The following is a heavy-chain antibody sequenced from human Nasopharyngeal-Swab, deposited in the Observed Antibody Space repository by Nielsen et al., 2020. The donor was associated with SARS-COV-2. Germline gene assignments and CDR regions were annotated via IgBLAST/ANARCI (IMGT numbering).Heavy chain of an antibody. CDR3: AKPYSGSYYGYFDY. D-gene: IGHD1-26*01. V-gene: IGHV3-38-3*01. CDR1: GFTVSSNE. J-gene: IGHJ4*02. CDR2: ISGGST. Sequence: GGSLRLSCAASGFTVSSNEMSWVRQAPGKGLEWGSSISGGSTSYADSRKGRFTISRDNSKNTLYLQMNSLRAEDTAVYYCAKPYSGSYYGYFDYWGQGTLVTVSS.